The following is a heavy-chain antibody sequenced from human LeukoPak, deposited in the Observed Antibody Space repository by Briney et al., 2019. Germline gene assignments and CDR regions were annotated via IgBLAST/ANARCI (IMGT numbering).Heavy chain of an antibody. CDR1: GFSFSDSS. CDR3: ARGGHYCSGITCYHRIDY. J-gene: IGHJ4*02. CDR2: ISSRSSNI. V-gene: IGHV3-21*01. Sequence: GGSLRLSCAASGFSFSDSSMNWVRQAPGKGLEWVSSISSRSSNIYYADSVRGRFTISRDNTKNSLYLQMNSLRAEDTAVYYCARGGHYCSGITCYHRIDYWGQGTLVTISS. D-gene: IGHD2-15*01.